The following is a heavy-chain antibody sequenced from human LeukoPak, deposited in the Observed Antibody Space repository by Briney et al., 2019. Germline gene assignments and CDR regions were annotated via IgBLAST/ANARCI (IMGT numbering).Heavy chain of an antibody. V-gene: IGHV3-30*04. J-gene: IGHJ4*02. D-gene: IGHD5-12*01. Sequence: GRSLRFSCAASGFNFSTYAMHWVRQAPGKGLEWVAIISYDGSDKYYADSVKGRFTISRDNSKNTLYLQMNSLRAEDTAVYYCANLRLGSYFDYWGQGTLVTVSS. CDR2: ISYDGSDK. CDR1: GFNFSTYA. CDR3: ANLRLGSYFDY.